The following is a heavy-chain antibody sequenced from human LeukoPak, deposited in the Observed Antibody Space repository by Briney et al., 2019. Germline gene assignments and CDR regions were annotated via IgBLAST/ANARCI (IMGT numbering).Heavy chain of an antibody. D-gene: IGHD6-13*01. J-gene: IGHJ5*02. CDR3: ARGRSSSSWYMGWFDP. CDR1: GGSISSSNW. Sequence: PSGTLSLTCAVSGGSISSSNWWSWVRPPPGKGLEWIGEIYHSGSTNYNPSLKSRVTISVDKSKNQFSLKLSSVTAADTAVYYCARGRSSSSWYMGWFDPWGQGTLVTVSS. V-gene: IGHV4-4*02. CDR2: IYHSGST.